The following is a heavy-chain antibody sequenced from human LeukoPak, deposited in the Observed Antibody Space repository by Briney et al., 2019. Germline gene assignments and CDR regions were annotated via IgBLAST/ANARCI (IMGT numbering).Heavy chain of an antibody. J-gene: IGHJ4*02. CDR2: INHSRIT. Sequence: SETLSLTCAVYGAPFSGYWWYWIRQPPGKGLEWIGEINHSRITNHNPSLKSRVSISVDTSKNQFSLKLSSVTAADTAVYYCATTSGHWGQGTLVTVSS. CDR1: GAPFSGYW. V-gene: IGHV4-34*01. CDR3: ATTSGH.